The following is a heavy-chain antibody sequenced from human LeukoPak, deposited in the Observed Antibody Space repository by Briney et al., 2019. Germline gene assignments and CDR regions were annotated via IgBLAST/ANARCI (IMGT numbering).Heavy chain of an antibody. Sequence: GGSLRLSCAASGFTFSDYGMHWVRQAPGKGLEWVAVIWYDGSNKYYADSVKGRFTISRDNSKNTLNPQMNSMRAEDTALYYCARDRAMVVGSSWYYDYWGQGTLVTVSS. CDR3: ARDRAMVVGSSWYYDY. D-gene: IGHD5-18*01. CDR1: GFTFSDYG. CDR2: IWYDGSNK. V-gene: IGHV3-33*01. J-gene: IGHJ4*02.